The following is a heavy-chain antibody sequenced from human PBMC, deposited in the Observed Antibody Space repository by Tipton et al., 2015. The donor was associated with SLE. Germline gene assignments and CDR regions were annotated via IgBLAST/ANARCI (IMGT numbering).Heavy chain of an antibody. CDR1: GFTFDDYT. D-gene: IGHD4-17*01. CDR3: AKALNGGYGDYGEDYFDY. CDR2: ISWDGGST. Sequence: GSLRLSCAASGFTFDDYTMHWVRQAPGKGLEWVSLISWDGGSTYYADSVKGRFTNSRDNSKNSLYLQMNSLRTEDTALYYCAKALNGGYGDYGEDYFDYWGQGTLVTVSS. V-gene: IGHV3-43*01. J-gene: IGHJ4*02.